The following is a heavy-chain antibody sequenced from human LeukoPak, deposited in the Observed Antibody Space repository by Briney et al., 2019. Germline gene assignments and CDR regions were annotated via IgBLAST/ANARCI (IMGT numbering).Heavy chain of an antibody. CDR3: GKAGIVATMNADWFDP. Sequence: GASVKVSCKASGYTFTSYDINWVRQATGQGLEWMGWMNPNSGNTGYAQKFQGRVTMTRDTSISTAYMELSSLRSEDTAVYYCGKAGIVATMNADWFDPWGQGTLVTVSS. V-gene: IGHV1-8*01. CDR2: MNPNSGNT. J-gene: IGHJ5*02. D-gene: IGHD5-12*01. CDR1: GYTFTSYD.